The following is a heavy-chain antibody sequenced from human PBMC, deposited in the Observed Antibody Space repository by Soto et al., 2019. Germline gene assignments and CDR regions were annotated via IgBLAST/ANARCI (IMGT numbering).Heavy chain of an antibody. D-gene: IGHD3-3*01. Sequence: SETLSLTCAVYGGSFSGYYWSWIRQPPGKGLEWIGEINHSGSTNYNPSLKSRVTISVDTSKNQFSLKLSSVTAADTAVYYCARSWNYDFWSGYRIPHSFDYWGQGPLVTVSS. CDR2: INHSGST. J-gene: IGHJ4*02. V-gene: IGHV4-34*01. CDR1: GGSFSGYY. CDR3: ARSWNYDFWSGYRIPHSFDY.